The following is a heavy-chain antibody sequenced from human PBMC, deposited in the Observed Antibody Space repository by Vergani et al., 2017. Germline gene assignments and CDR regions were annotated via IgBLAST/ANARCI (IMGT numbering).Heavy chain of an antibody. Sequence: EVQLLQSEGAVVQPGGSLRLSCVASGLTFSSHAINWVRQGHGQGLEWVSSIKNTGESTNYADSVKGRFTISRDNARNTLYLQMNSLRVEDTAVYYCGRGSENYNWGKGT. V-gene: IGHV3-23*01. J-gene: IGHJ4*02. CDR2: IKNTGEST. D-gene: IGHD5-24*01. CDR3: GRGSENYN. CDR1: GLTFSSHA.